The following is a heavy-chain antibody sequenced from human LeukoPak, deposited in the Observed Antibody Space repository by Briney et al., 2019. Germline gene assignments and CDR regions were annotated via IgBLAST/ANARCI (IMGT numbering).Heavy chain of an antibody. Sequence: PSETLSLTCTVSGGSISSSSYYWGWIRQPPGKGLEWIGSIYYSGSTYYNPSLKSRVTISVDASKNQFSLKLSSVTAADTAVYYCARAGDSSGYLFYYWGQGTLVTVSS. CDR1: GGSISSSSYY. CDR2: IYYSGST. J-gene: IGHJ4*02. D-gene: IGHD3-22*01. CDR3: ARAGDSSGYLFYY. V-gene: IGHV4-39*07.